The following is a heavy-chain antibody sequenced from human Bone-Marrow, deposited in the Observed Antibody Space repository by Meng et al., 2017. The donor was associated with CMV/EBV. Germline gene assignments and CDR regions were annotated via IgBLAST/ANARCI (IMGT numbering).Heavy chain of an antibody. V-gene: IGHV1-58*02. CDR1: GYTFTSYY. CDR3: AAGDNSSGAVRWSAFDI. D-gene: IGHD6-19*01. CDR2: IVVGSGNT. J-gene: IGHJ3*02. Sequence: SVKVSCKASGYTFTSYYMHWVRQARGQRLEWIGWIVVGSGNTNYAQKFQERVTITRDMSTSTAYMELSSLRSEDTVVYYCAAGDNSSGAVRWSAFDIWGQGTMVTVSS.